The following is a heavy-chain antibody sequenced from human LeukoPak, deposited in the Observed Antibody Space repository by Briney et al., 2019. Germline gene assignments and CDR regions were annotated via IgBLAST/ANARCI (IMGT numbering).Heavy chain of an antibody. CDR1: GYTLTELS. J-gene: IGHJ5*02. CDR3: ATATFYDSSGPNWFDP. CDR2: FDPEDGET. Sequence: ASVKVSCKVSGYTLTELSMHWVRQAPGKGLEWMGGFDPEDGETIYAQEFQGRVTMTEDTSTDTAYMELSSLRSEDTAVYYCATATFYDSSGPNWFDPWGQGTLVTVSS. D-gene: IGHD3-22*01. V-gene: IGHV1-24*01.